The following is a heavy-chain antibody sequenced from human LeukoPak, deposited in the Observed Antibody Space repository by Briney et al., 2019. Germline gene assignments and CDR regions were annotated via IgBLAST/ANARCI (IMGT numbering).Heavy chain of an antibody. CDR1: GYIFTGYY. D-gene: IGHD3-22*01. J-gene: IGHJ3*02. CDR3: ATHLGPRSGYYFVRGDAFDI. CDR2: INPNSGNT. V-gene: IGHV1-8*03. Sequence: ASVKVSCKASGYIFTGYYMHWVRQAPGQGLEWMGWINPNSGNTGYAQKFQGRVTITRNTSISTAYMELSSLRSEDTAVYYCATHLGPRSGYYFVRGDAFDIWGQGTMVTVSS.